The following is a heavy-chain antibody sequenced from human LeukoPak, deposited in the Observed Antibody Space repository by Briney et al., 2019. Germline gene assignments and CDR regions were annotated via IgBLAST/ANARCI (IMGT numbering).Heavy chain of an antibody. CDR2: IYHSGST. D-gene: IGHD6-13*01. CDR3: ARNPYSRSAGWFDR. Sequence: SETLSLTCAVSGYSISSVYYWGWIRQPPGKGLEWIGSIYHSGSTYYNPSLKSRVTISVDTSKNQFSLRLSSVTAADTGVYYCARNPYSRSAGWFDRWGQGTLVTVSS. CDR1: GYSISSVYY. V-gene: IGHV4-38-2*01. J-gene: IGHJ5*02.